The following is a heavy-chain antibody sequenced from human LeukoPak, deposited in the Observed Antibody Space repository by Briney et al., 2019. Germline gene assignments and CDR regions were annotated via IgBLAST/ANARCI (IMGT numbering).Heavy chain of an antibody. CDR2: ISSSGGST. Sequence: GGSLRLSCVASGFTFSSYSMNWVRQAPGKGLEWVSYISSSGGSTYYVDSVKGRFTISRDNAKNSLYLQMNSLRAEDTAVYYCARDQRWDIVVVPAASPFDIWGQGTLVTVSS. CDR3: ARDQRWDIVVVPAASPFDI. J-gene: IGHJ4*02. V-gene: IGHV3-48*04. D-gene: IGHD2-2*01. CDR1: GFTFSSYS.